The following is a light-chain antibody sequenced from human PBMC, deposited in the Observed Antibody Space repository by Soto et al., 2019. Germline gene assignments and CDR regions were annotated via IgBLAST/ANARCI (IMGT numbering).Light chain of an antibody. J-gene: IGKJ5*01. CDR2: AAS. CDR1: QSVSGSY. CDR3: QQYDTAVIT. Sequence: EMVLTQSPGTLSLSPGERATLSCRASQSVSGSYLAWYQLKPGQAHRLFIYAASTRATCIPDRFSVSGSGTDFTLTISRLEPEDFAVYSGQQYDTAVITFGQGTLLEIK. V-gene: IGKV3-20*01.